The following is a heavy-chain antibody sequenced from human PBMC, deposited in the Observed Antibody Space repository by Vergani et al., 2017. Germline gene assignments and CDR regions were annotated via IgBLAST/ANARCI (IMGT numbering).Heavy chain of an antibody. D-gene: IGHD6-19*01. CDR2: VSGSSATP. CDR3: AXQREFSSGWELDY. V-gene: IGHV3-23*01. J-gene: IGHJ4*02. CDR1: GFSFPGYA. Sequence: EVQLLESGGGLVQPGGSLRLSCEASGFSFPGYAMSWVRQAPGKGLEWVSSVSGSSATPYYADSVKGRFIISRDNPNNTLYLHLSSLRTEDTAMYYCAXQREFSSGWELDYWGQGTLVSVSS.